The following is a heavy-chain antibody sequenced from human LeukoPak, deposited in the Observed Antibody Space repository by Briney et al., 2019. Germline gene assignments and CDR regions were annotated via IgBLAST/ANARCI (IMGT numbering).Heavy chain of an antibody. V-gene: IGHV1-2*02. J-gene: IGHJ4*02. D-gene: IGHD5-18*01. CDR1: GYTFTGYY. CDR3: ARARGYSYGGALDY. CDR2: INPNSGGT. Sequence: GASVKVSCKASGYTFTGYYMHWVRQAPGQGLEWMGWINPNSGGTNYAQKFQGRVTMTRDTFISTAYMELSRLRSEDTAVYYCARARGYSYGGALDYWGQGTLVTVSS.